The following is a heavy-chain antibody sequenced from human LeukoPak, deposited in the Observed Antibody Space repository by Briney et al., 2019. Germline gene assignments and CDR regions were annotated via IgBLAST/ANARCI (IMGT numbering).Heavy chain of an antibody. J-gene: IGHJ6*02. D-gene: IGHD3-10*01. Sequence: TASETLSLTCTVSGGSISSYYWSWIRQPPGKGLEWIGYIYYSGSTNYNPSLKSRVTISVDTSKNQFSLKLSSVTAADTAVYYCARLRGSYGMDVWGQGTTVTVSS. V-gene: IGHV4-59*08. CDR2: IYYSGST. CDR1: GGSISSYY. CDR3: ARLRGSYGMDV.